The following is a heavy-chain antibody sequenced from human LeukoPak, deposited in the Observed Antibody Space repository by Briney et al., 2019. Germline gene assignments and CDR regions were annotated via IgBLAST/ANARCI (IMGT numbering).Heavy chain of an antibody. CDR1: GGSISSYY. J-gene: IGHJ3*02. Sequence: SETLSLTCTVSGGSISSYYWSWIRQPPGKGLEWIGYIYYSGSTNYNPSLKSRVTISVDTSKNQFSLKLSSVTAADTAVYYCARQQERYCSSTSCYTGPDAFDIWGQGTMVTVSS. CDR3: ARQQERYCSSTSCYTGPDAFDI. CDR2: IYYSGST. V-gene: IGHV4-59*08. D-gene: IGHD2-2*02.